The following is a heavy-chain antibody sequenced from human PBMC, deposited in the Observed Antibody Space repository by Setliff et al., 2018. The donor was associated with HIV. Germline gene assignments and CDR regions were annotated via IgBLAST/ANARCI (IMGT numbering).Heavy chain of an antibody. CDR3: AREADYDPYYFDY. CDR1: GGSISSHY. J-gene: IGHJ4*02. Sequence: KTSETLSLTCTVSGGSISSHYWSWIRQPPGKGLEWIGSIYYSGGTYYNPSLKSRVTISVDTSKNQFSLKLSSVTAADTAVYYCAREADYDPYYFDYWGQGTLVTVSS. V-gene: IGHV4-59*11. CDR2: IYYSGGT. D-gene: IGHD3-22*01.